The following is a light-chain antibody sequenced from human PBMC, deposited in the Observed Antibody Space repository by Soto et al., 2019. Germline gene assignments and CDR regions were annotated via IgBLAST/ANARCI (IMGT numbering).Light chain of an antibody. CDR1: QSISSSY. CDR2: AAS. Sequence: EIVLTQSPGTLSLSPGEGGTLSCRASQSISSSYLAWYQQKPGQSPRLLIYAASSRATGIPARFGGSGSGTDFTLTISSLEAEDFAVYYCQQRSNSPFTFGPGTKVDIK. CDR3: QQRSNSPFT. J-gene: IGKJ3*01. V-gene: IGKV3D-20*02.